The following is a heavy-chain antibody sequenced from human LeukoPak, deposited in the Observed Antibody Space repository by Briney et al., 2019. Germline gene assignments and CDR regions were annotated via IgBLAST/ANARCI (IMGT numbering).Heavy chain of an antibody. V-gene: IGHV3-23*01. CDR2: ISGSGGST. Sequence: GGSLRLSCAASGFTFSSYAMSWVRQAPGKGLEWVSAISGSGGSTYYADSVKGRFTISRDNSKNTLYLQMNSLRAEDTAVYYCAKDSPNYYDSSGYHPGGSFDIWGQGTMITGSS. J-gene: IGHJ3*02. CDR1: GFTFSSYA. D-gene: IGHD3-22*01. CDR3: AKDSPNYYDSSGYHPGGSFDI.